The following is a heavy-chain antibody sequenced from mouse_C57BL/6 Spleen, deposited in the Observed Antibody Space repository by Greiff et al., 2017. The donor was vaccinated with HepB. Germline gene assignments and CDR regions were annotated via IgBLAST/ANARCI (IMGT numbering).Heavy chain of an antibody. D-gene: IGHD2-3*01. CDR3: VRHQGWLLQEADYYAMDY. V-gene: IGHV10-1*01. CDR2: IRSKSNNYAT. J-gene: IGHJ4*01. Sequence: VESGGGLVQPKGSLKLSCAASGFSFNTYAMNWVRQAPGKGLEWVARIRSKSNNYATYYADSVKDRFTISRDDSESMLYLQMKNLKTEDTAMYYCVRHQGWLLQEADYYAMDYWGQGTSVTVSS. CDR1: GFSFNTYA.